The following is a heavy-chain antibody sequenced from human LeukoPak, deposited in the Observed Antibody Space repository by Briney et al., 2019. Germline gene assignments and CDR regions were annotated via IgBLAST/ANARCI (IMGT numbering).Heavy chain of an antibody. J-gene: IGHJ4*02. Sequence: KPSETLSLTCTVSGGSISSSSYYWGWIRQPPGKGLEWIGSIYYSGSTYYNPSLKSRVTISVDTSKNQFSLKLSSVTAADTAVYYCARSGYSYGWGFDYWGQGTLVTVSS. CDR3: ARSGYSYGWGFDY. D-gene: IGHD5-18*01. CDR2: IYYSGST. CDR1: GGSISSSSYY. V-gene: IGHV4-39*01.